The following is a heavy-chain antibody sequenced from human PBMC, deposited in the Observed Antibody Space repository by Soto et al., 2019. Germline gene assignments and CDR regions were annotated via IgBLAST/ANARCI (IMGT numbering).Heavy chain of an antibody. Sequence: PGESLKISCSGQGYDFVTNWIGWVRQRPGKGLEWMGIIYLGDSDTRYSPSFEGQVTLSADRSTSTVFLEWSFLKTSDTAMYFCALTGGFAPVYGFDVWGQGTSVTVSS. CDR1: GYDFVTNW. J-gene: IGHJ6*02. CDR3: ALTGGFAPVYGFDV. D-gene: IGHD3-16*01. V-gene: IGHV5-51*01. CDR2: IYLGDSDT.